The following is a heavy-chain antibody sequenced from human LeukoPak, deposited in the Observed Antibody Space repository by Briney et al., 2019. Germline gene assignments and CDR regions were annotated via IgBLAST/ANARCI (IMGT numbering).Heavy chain of an antibody. J-gene: IGHJ6*03. V-gene: IGHV4-38-2*01. Sequence: PSETLSLTCGVSGYSISSGCYWGWIRQPPGKGIEWIGSIYHSGSTHYNPSLKSRVTISVDTSKNQFSLKVSSVTAADTALYYCARQDDYYYMDVWGKGTTVTVSS. CDR2: IYHSGST. CDR1: GYSISSGCY. D-gene: IGHD2-15*01. CDR3: ARQDDYYYMDV.